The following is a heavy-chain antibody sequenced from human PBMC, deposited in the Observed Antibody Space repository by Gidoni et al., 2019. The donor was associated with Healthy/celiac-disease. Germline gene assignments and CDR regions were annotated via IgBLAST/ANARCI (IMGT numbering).Heavy chain of an antibody. D-gene: IGHD6-19*01. V-gene: IGHV3-53*02. CDR1: GITVSDNH. Sequence: EVQLVETGGGLVQPGGSLRLTCAVSGITVSDNHMSWVRQAPGKGLEWVSIIYSGGSTYYADSVKGRFTISRDSPKNTLYLQMDSLRAEDTAVYYCARLTLYSSSFDYWGQGTQVTVSS. CDR2: IYSGGST. J-gene: IGHJ4*02. CDR3: ARLTLYSSSFDY.